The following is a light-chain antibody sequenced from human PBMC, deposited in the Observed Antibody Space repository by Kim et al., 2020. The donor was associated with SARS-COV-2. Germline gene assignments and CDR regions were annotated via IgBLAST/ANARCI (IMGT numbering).Light chain of an antibody. CDR2: GKD. J-gene: IGLJ3*02. CDR1: SLRSYY. CDR3: NSRDRSGNHMV. Sequence: AWGQTVRITCQGDSLRSYYASWYQQKPGQAPVLLIYGKDNRPSGLPDRFSGSSSGNTASLTITGAQAEDEADYYCNSRDRSGNHMVFGGGTQLTVL. V-gene: IGLV3-19*01.